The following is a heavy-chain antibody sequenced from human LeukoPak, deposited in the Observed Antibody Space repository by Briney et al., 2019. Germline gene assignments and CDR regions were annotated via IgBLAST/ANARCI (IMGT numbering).Heavy chain of an antibody. CDR1: GGSISSSSYY. Sequence: SETLSLTCTVSGGSISSSSYYWGWIRQPPGKGLEWIGSIYYSGSTYYNPSLKSRVTISVDTSKNQFSLKLSSVTAADTAVYYCSHSGYYYMDVWGKGTTVTVSS. CDR2: IYYSGST. V-gene: IGHV4-39*07. J-gene: IGHJ6*03. CDR3: SHSGYYYMDV.